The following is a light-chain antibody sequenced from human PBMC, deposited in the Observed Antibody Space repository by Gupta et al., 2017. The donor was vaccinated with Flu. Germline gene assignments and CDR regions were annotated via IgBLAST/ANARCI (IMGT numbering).Light chain of an antibody. CDR2: AAS. V-gene: IGKV1-39*01. Sequence: DIEMTQSPSSLSASVGDRVTITCRASQNIGNYLNWYQQKPGRAPNLLIYAASSLHAGVPSRFNGSGTGTDFTLTISRLQPEDFASYYCQQTDSTIWTFGQGTKVDIK. J-gene: IGKJ1*01. CDR3: QQTDSTIWT. CDR1: QNIGNY.